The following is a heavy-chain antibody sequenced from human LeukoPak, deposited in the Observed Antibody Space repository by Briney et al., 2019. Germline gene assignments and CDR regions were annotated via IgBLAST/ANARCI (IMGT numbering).Heavy chain of an antibody. Sequence: GGSLRLSCAASGFTFSSYAMSWVRQAPGKGLEWVSAISGSGGSTYYADSVKVRFTISRANSKNTLYLQMNSLRAEDTAVYYCAKVTYYYESSGYYSGGYFDYWGQGTLVTVSS. CDR1: GFTFSSYA. CDR2: ISGSGGST. V-gene: IGHV3-23*01. CDR3: AKVTYYYESSGYYSGGYFDY. J-gene: IGHJ4*02. D-gene: IGHD3-22*01.